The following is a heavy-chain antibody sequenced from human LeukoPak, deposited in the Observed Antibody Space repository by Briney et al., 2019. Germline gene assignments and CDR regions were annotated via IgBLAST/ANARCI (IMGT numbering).Heavy chain of an antibody. CDR2: IHHSGST. J-gene: IGHJ4*02. CDR3: VRYYYDSSGQGYYFDY. V-gene: IGHV4-4*02. Sequence: PSGTLSLTCAVSGGSINSSDWWTWVRQSPGKGLEWIGEIHHSGSTNYNPSLKSRITISIDKPKNKFSLRLWSVTAADTAVYYCVRYYYDSSGQGYYFDYWGQGTLVTVSS. CDR1: GGSINSSDW. D-gene: IGHD3-22*01.